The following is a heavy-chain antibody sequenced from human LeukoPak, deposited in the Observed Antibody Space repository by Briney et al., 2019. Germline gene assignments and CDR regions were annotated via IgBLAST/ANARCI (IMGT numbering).Heavy chain of an antibody. Sequence: PGGSLRLSCAASGFTFSSYEMNWVRQAPGKGLEWVSYISSSGSTIYYADSVKGRFTISRDNAKNSLYLQMNSLRAEDTAVYYCASVDGYYYDSSGRYFDYWGQGTLVTASS. CDR1: GFTFSSYE. J-gene: IGHJ4*02. D-gene: IGHD3-22*01. CDR3: ASVDGYYYDSSGRYFDY. CDR2: ISSSGSTI. V-gene: IGHV3-48*03.